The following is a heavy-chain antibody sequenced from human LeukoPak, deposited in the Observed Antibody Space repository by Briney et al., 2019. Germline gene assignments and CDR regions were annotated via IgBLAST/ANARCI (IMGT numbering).Heavy chain of an antibody. Sequence: PSETLSLTCAVYGGSFSGYYWNWIRQPPGKGLEWIGEINHSGSTNYNPSLKSRVTISVDTSKNQFSLKLSSVTAADTAVYYCARGHLKMPFDYWGQGTLVTVSS. CDR1: GGSFSGYY. D-gene: IGHD2-2*01. J-gene: IGHJ4*02. CDR2: INHSGST. CDR3: ARGHLKMPFDY. V-gene: IGHV4-34*01.